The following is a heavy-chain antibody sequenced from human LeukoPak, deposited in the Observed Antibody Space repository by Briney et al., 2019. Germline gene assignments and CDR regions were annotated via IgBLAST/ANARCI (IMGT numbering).Heavy chain of an antibody. V-gene: IGHV1-2*02. CDR3: ARFPGDYYAFDI. CDR1: GYTFTSYY. Sequence: ASVKVSCKASGYTFTSYYMHWVRQAPGQGLEWMGWINPNSGGTNYAQKFQGRVTMTRDTSISTAYMELSSLRSDDTAVYYCARFPGDYYAFDIWGQGTMVTVSS. CDR2: INPNSGGT. J-gene: IGHJ3*02. D-gene: IGHD7-27*01.